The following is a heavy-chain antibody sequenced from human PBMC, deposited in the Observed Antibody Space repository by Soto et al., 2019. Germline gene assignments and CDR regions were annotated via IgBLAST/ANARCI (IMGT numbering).Heavy chain of an antibody. CDR1: GYTFTSYG. J-gene: IGHJ5*02. V-gene: IGHV1-18*01. CDR3: ARDILEGVPAANSWFDP. Sequence: ASVKVSCKASGYTFTSYGISWVRQAPGQGLEWMGWISAYNGNTNYAQKLQGRVTMTTDTSTSTAYMELRSLRSDDTAVYYCARDILEGVPAANSWFDPWGQRTLVTVSS. CDR2: ISAYNGNT. D-gene: IGHD2-2*01.